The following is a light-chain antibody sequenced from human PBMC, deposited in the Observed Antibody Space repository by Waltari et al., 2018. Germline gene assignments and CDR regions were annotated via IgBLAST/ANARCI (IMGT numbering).Light chain of an antibody. CDR2: AVN. Sequence: QSALTQPASVSGSPGPSLTISCTGTNTDIGSYHLVSWYQQHPGKAPKVIIFAVNKRPSGVSNRFSGSKSGNTASLTVSGLHPEDEADYYCCSYAGTPRVVFGGGTKLTVL. J-gene: IGLJ2*01. CDR3: CSYAGTPRVV. V-gene: IGLV2-23*02. CDR1: NTDIGSYHL.